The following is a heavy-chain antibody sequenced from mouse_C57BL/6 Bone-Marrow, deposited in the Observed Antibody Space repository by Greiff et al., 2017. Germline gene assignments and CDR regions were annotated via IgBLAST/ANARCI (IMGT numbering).Heavy chain of an antibody. D-gene: IGHD2-4*01. CDR2: ISDGGSYT. J-gene: IGHJ1*03. Sequence: DVKVEESGGGLVKPGGSLKLSCAASGFTFSSYAMSWVRQTPEKRLEWVATISDGGSYTYYPDNVKGRFTISRDNAKNNLYLQMSHLKSEDTAMYYCARDDYGIWYFDVWGTGTTVTVSS. CDR3: ARDDYGIWYFDV. V-gene: IGHV5-4*01. CDR1: GFTFSSYA.